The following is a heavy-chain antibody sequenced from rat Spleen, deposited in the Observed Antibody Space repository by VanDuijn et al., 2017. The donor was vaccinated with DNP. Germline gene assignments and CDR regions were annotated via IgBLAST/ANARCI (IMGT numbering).Heavy chain of an antibody. CDR1: GFTFSNYD. CDR2: INYDGSTT. Sequence: EVHLVESGGGLVQPGRSLKLSCAASGFTFSNYDMAWVRQAPKKGLEWVASINYDGSTTSSRDSVRGRFTISRDNAKSTLYLQMDSLRSEDTATYYCARPDYWGQGVMVTVSS. CDR3: ARPDY. J-gene: IGHJ2*01. V-gene: IGHV5-7*01.